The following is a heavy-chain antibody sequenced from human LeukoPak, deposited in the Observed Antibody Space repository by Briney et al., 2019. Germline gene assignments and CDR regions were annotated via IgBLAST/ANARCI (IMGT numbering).Heavy chain of an antibody. D-gene: IGHD3-22*01. CDR3: ARGYIGYYDSTREDRINDY. CDR1: GFTFSSYW. J-gene: IGHJ4*02. Sequence: GGSLRLSCAASGFTFSSYWMHWVRQAPGKGLVWVSCINSDGSSTSYADSVKGRFTISRDNAKNTLYLQMNSLRAEDTAVYYCARGYIGYYDSTREDRINDYWGQGTLVTVSS. CDR2: INSDGSST. V-gene: IGHV3-74*01.